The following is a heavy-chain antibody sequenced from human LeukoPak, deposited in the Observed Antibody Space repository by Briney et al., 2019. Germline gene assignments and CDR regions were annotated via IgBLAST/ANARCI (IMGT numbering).Heavy chain of an antibody. CDR1: GFTFSSYA. Sequence: GSLRLSCAASGFTFSSYAMSWVRQAPGKGLEWVSVIYSGGSTYYADSVKGRFTISRDNSKNTLYLQMNSLRAEDTAVYYCARSLSPYWGQGTLVTVSS. V-gene: IGHV3-66*01. J-gene: IGHJ4*02. D-gene: IGHD2/OR15-2a*01. CDR2: IYSGGST. CDR3: ARSLSPY.